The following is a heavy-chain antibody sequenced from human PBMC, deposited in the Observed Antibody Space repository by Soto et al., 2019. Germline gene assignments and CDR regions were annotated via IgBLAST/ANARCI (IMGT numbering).Heavy chain of an antibody. CDR2: IYWDNDR. J-gene: IGHJ5*01. CDR1: GFSLTNSGVG. CDR3: AHHVTYSGSWDEGWFDS. D-gene: IGHD2-15*01. Sequence: QITLKESGPTLVEPTQTLTLTCSFSGFSLTNSGVGVGWFRQAPGKALECLGIIYWDNDRRYNPSLKTRLTITKDTSKNQVVLTMTYMEPVDTGTYYCAHHVTYSGSWDEGWFDSWGQGTPVTVS. V-gene: IGHV2-5*02.